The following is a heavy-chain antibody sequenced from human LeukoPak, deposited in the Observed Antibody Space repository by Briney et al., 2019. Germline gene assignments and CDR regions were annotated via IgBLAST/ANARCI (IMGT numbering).Heavy chain of an antibody. CDR2: ISRPAGST. CDR3: ATPTTYFHDSSAFD. D-gene: IGHD3-22*01. CDR1: GSIITDYT. V-gene: IGHV3-23*01. Sequence: GGPLRLSCAASGSIITDYTLSWVRQAPGGGLEWLSSISRPAGSTNYAASVRGRFTISRDSYKNAMYLQMDSLRTEETALYYFATPTTYFHDSSAFDWGQGALVTVSS. J-gene: IGHJ4*02.